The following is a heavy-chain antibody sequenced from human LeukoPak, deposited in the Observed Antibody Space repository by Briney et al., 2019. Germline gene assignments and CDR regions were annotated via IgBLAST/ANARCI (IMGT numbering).Heavy chain of an antibody. CDR2: IFGDGPGL. J-gene: IGHJ4*02. CDR1: GFSFSASS. V-gene: IGHV3-21*06. Sequence: GGSLRLSCEASGFSFSASSMNWVRQAPGKGLEWVSSIFGDGPGLYYADSVKGRFTTSRDNGKNSVYLEMNSLRDDDTAVYYCTREGGSTDAGFWGQGTLVTVSS. CDR3: TREGGSTDAGF. D-gene: IGHD5/OR15-5a*01.